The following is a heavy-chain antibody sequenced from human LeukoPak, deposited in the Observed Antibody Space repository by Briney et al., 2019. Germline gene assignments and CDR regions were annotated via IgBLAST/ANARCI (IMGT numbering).Heavy chain of an antibody. CDR2: ISSSSSYI. V-gene: IGHV3-21*01. Sequence: GGSLRLSCAASGFTFSSYTMNWVRQAPGKGLKWVSSISSSSSYIFYADSVKGRFTISRDNAKNSLYLQMNSLRAEDTAVYYCARDHYKNFDYWGQGTLVTVSS. CDR1: GFTFSSYT. CDR3: ARDHYKNFDY. D-gene: IGHD4-11*01. J-gene: IGHJ4*02.